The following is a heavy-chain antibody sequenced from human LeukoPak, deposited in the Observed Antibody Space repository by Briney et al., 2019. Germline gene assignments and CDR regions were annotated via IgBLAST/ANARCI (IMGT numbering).Heavy chain of an antibody. V-gene: IGHV4-59*01. CDR2: IYYSGNI. CDR1: GGSISSYY. J-gene: IGHJ4*02. Sequence: PSETLPLTCTVSGGSISSYYWSWIRQPPGKGLEWVGYIYYSGNINYNPSLKSRVTISVDTPKNQFSLKLSSVTAADTAVYYCARDMITFGGVRAYFDYWGQGILVTVSS. D-gene: IGHD3-16*01. CDR3: ARDMITFGGVRAYFDY.